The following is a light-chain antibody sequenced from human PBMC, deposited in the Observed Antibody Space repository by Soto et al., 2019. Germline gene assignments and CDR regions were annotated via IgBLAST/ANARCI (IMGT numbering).Light chain of an antibody. J-gene: IGKJ3*01. CDR3: QQANSFPFT. CDR1: QGISSW. V-gene: IGKV1-12*01. Sequence: DIQMTQYPSSVSASVGDRVTITCRASQGISSWLDWYQQKPGKAHKLLIYAASSLQSGVPSRFSGSGSETDFTLTISSLQPEDFATYYCQQANSFPFTFGPGTKVDIK. CDR2: AAS.